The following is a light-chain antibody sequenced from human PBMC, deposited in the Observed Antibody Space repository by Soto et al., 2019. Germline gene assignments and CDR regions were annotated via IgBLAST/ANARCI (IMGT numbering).Light chain of an antibody. Sequence: QSVLAQPASVSGSPGQSITISCTGTSSDVGGYNHVSWYQHYPGKAPKLIIYDATNRPSGVSNRFSGSKSGNTASLTISGLQAEDEADYFCSSYTRSTIYVFGTGTKVTVL. V-gene: IGLV2-14*03. CDR3: SSYTRSTIYV. CDR1: SSDVGGYNH. J-gene: IGLJ1*01. CDR2: DAT.